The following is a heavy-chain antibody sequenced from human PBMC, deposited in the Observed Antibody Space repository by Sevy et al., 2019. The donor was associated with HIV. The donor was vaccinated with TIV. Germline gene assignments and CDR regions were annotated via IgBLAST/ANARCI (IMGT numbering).Heavy chain of an antibody. V-gene: IGHV3-64*02. CDR1: GFSFSSYA. CDR3: AREGVGGYSYSLDY. Sequence: GGSLRLSCAASGFSFSSYALHWVRQAPGKGLEYVSAISSNGGSTYYADSVKGRFTISRDNSKNTLYLRMGSLRAEDMAVYYCAREGVGGYSYSLDYWGQGTLVTVSS. J-gene: IGHJ4*02. D-gene: IGHD5-18*01. CDR2: ISSNGGST.